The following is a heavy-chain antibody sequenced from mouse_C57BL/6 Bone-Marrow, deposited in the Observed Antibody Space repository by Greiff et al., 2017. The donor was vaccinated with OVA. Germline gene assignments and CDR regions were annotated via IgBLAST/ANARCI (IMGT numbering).Heavy chain of an antibody. V-gene: IGHV1-26*01. Sequence: EVQLQQSGPELVKPGASVKISCKASGYTFTDYYMNWVKQSHGKSLEWIGDINPDNGGTSYNQKFKGKATLTVDTSSSTAYMELRSLPSEDSAVYYCTSSCSNEVDYWGQGTTLTVSS. J-gene: IGHJ2*01. CDR3: TSSCSNEVDY. CDR1: GYTFTDYY. D-gene: IGHD1-1*01. CDR2: INPDNGGT.